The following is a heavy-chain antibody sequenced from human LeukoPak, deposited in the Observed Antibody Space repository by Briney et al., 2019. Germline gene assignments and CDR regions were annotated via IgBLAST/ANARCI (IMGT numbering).Heavy chain of an antibody. Sequence: ASVKVSCKASGYTLASSHAHWVRQAPGQGLEWMGIINCGDGYTNYAQKFQGRVTITADESTSTAYMELSSLRSEDTAVYYCARSYGDLDAFDIWGQGTMVTVSS. CDR1: GYTLASSH. CDR2: INCGDGYT. J-gene: IGHJ3*02. CDR3: ARSYGDLDAFDI. D-gene: IGHD4-17*01. V-gene: IGHV1-46*01.